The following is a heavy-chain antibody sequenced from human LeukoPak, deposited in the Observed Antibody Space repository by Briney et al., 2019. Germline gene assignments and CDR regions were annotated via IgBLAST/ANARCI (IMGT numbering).Heavy chain of an antibody. CDR2: IKQDGSEK. J-gene: IGHJ4*02. D-gene: IGHD3-10*01. CDR3: ARLHGWGIYYRLFDY. V-gene: IGHV3-7*03. Sequence: GGSLRLSCAASGFTFSSYWMSWVRQAPGKGLEWVANIKQDGSEKYYVDSVKGRFTISRDNAKNSLYLQMNSLRAEDTAVYYCARLHGWGIYYRLFDYWGQETLVTVSS. CDR1: GFTFSSYW.